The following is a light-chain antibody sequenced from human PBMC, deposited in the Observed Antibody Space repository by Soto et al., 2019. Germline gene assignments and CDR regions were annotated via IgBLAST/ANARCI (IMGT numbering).Light chain of an antibody. CDR2: DAF. CDR3: QQYDDWPLT. Sequence: EKVMTQSPATLSVSPGERATLSCRASENVKTRLAWYQQKSGQAPRLLIYDAFTRATGIPARFRGSASGTEFTLTISSLQSEDSAVYYCQQYDDWPLTFGGGTKVEIK. J-gene: IGKJ4*01. CDR1: ENVKTR. V-gene: IGKV3-15*01.